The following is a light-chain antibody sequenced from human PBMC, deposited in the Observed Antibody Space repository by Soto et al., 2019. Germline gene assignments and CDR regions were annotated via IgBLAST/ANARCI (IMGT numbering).Light chain of an antibody. V-gene: IGKV1-39*01. CDR2: AAS. CDR3: QQYETYSWT. Sequence: DIQMTQSPSSLSASVGDRVTITCRASQSISSYLNWYQQKPGKAPKLLIYAASTLQSGVPSRFSGSGSGTDFTLTISSLQPADFATYYCQQYETYSWTFGQGTKVDIK. J-gene: IGKJ1*01. CDR1: QSISSY.